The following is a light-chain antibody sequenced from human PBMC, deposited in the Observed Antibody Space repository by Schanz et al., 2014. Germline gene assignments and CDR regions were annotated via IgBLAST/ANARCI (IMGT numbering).Light chain of an antibody. CDR2: EVT. CDR1: SSDVGGYNY. Sequence: QSALTQPPSASGSPGQSVTISCTGTSSDVGGYNYVSWYQQHPGKAPKLVIYEVTKRPSGVPDRFSGSKSGNTASLTISGLQAEDEADYYCSSYTTNSAPGVVFGGGTKLTVL. V-gene: IGLV2-8*01. CDR3: SSYTTNSAPGVV. J-gene: IGLJ2*01.